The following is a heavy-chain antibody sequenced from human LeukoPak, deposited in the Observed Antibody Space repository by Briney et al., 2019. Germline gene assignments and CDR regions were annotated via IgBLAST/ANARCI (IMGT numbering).Heavy chain of an antibody. D-gene: IGHD6-13*01. J-gene: IGHJ4*02. CDR3: ARDRYAAAGRVFDY. CDR2: IYHSGST. V-gene: IGHV4-4*02. Sequence: SETLSLTCAVSGGSISSSNWWSWVRQPPGKGLEWIGEIYHSGSTNYNPSLKSRVTISVDKSKNQFSLKLSSVTAADTAVYYCARDRYAAAGRVFDYWGQGTLVTVSS. CDR1: GGSISSSNW.